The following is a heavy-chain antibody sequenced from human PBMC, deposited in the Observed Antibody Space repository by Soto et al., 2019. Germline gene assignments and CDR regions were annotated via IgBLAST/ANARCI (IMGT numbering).Heavy chain of an antibody. D-gene: IGHD6-13*01. CDR3: ARDRGGHIAAAGTNWFDH. J-gene: IGHJ5*02. CDR2: ISYDGSNK. CDR1: GFTFSSYA. Sequence: QVQLVESGGGVVQPGRSLRLSCAASGFTFSSYAMHWVRQAPGKGLEWVAVISYDGSNKYYADSVKGRFTISRDNSKNTLYLQRNSLRAEATAVYYWARDRGGHIAAAGTNWFDHWGQGTLVTVSS. V-gene: IGHV3-30-3*01.